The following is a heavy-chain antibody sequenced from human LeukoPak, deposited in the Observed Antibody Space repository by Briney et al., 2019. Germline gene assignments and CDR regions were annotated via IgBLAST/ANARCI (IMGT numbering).Heavy chain of an antibody. V-gene: IGHV4-39*07. CDR2: IYYSGNT. Sequence: PSETLSLTCTVSGVSISSSNSYWGWIRQPPGKGLEWIGSIYYSGNTYYNASLKSQVSISIDTSKNQFSLKLSSVTAADTAVYYCARARTRVDYDSSGHPFDYWGQGTLVTVSS. CDR3: ARARTRVDYDSSGHPFDY. D-gene: IGHD3-22*01. J-gene: IGHJ4*02. CDR1: GVSISSSNSY.